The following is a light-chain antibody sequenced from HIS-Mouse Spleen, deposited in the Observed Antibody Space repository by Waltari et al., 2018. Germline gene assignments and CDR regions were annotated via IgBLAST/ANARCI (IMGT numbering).Light chain of an antibody. CDR2: DDS. CDR3: QVWDSSSDHWV. J-gene: IGLJ3*02. Sequence: SYVLTQPPSVSVAPGQTARITCGGNKIGSKSGHWNPQKPGQAPVLVVYDDSDRPAGIPERFSGSNSGNTATLTISRVEAGDEADYYCQVWDSSSDHWVFGGGTKLTVL. V-gene: IGLV3-21*02. CDR1: KIGSKS.